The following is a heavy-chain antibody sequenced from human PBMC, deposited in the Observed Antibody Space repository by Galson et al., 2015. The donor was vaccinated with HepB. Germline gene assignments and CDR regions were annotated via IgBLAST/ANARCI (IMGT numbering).Heavy chain of an antibody. CDR3: ARLVGSGSGWAEYYYYYMDV. CDR2: IDPSDSYT. D-gene: IGHD6-19*01. V-gene: IGHV5-10-1*01. J-gene: IGHJ6*03. CDR1: GYSFTSYW. Sequence: QSGAEVKKPGESLRISCKGSGYSFTSYWISWVRQMPGKGLEWMGRIDPSDSYTNYSPSFQGHVTISADKSISTAYLQWSSLKASDTAMYYCARLVGSGSGWAEYYYYYMDVWGKGTTVTVSS.